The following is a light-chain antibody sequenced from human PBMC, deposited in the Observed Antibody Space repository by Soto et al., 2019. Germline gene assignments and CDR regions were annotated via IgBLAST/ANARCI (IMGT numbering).Light chain of an antibody. Sequence: QSVLTQPPSASGTPGQRVNISCSGSSSNIGSNYVYWYRQFPGTAPKLLIQRNNQRPSGVPARFSGSKSGNTASLTISGLQAEDEAEYYCSSYTNIKTRACVFGTGTKLTVL. CDR2: RNN. J-gene: IGLJ1*01. V-gene: IGLV1-47*01. CDR1: SSNIGSNY. CDR3: SSYTNIKTRACV.